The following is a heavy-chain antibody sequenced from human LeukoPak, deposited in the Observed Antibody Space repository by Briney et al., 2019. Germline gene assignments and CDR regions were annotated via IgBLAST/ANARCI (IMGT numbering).Heavy chain of an antibody. CDR1: GGSSSSSSYY. CDR3: ARHIRGYSYSFDY. CDR2: IYYSGST. D-gene: IGHD5-18*01. Sequence: PSETLSLTCSVSGGSSSSSSYYWGWIRQPPGKGLEWIGSIYYSGSTFYNPSLKSRVTISVDTSKNQFSLKLSSVTAADTAVYYCARHIRGYSYSFDYWGQGTLVTVSS. J-gene: IGHJ4*02. V-gene: IGHV4-39*01.